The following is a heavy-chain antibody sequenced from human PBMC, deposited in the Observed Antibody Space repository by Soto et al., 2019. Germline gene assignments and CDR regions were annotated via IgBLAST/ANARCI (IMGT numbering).Heavy chain of an antibody. CDR3: AARYCSSTSCFHFDY. J-gene: IGHJ4*02. CDR1: GFTFSSYG. CDR2: ISPDGGST. V-gene: IGHV3-64*01. D-gene: IGHD2-2*01. Sequence: GGSLRLSCAASGFTFSSYGMHWVRQAPGKGLEYVSAISPDGGSTYYANSVKGRFTISRDNSKNTMYLQMGSLRAEDMAVYYCAARYCSSTSCFHFDYWGQGTLVTVSS.